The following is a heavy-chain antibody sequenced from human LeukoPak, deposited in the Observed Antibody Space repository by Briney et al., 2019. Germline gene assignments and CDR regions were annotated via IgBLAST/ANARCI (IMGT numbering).Heavy chain of an antibody. V-gene: IGHV3-23*01. J-gene: IGHJ4*02. CDR3: ARDYGVAEGY. D-gene: IGHD6-19*01. CDR1: GFTLSSYA. CDR2: ISASGGST. Sequence: PGGSLRLSCAASGFTLSSYAMSWVRQAPGKGLEWVSSISASGGSTNYADSVKGRFTISRDNSKNTVYLQMNSLRAEDTAVYYCARDYGVAEGYWGQGTLVTVSS.